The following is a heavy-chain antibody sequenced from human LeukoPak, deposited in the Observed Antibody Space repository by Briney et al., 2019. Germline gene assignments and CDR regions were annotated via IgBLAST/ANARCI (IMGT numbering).Heavy chain of an antibody. V-gene: IGHV3-11*01. Sequence: GGSLRLSCAASGFTFSDYYMSWIRQAPGKGLEWVSYISSSGSTVYYADSVKGRFTISRDNAKNSLYLQMNSLRAEDTAVYYCARVWTYSSSWFWFDPWGQGTLVTVSS. D-gene: IGHD6-13*01. CDR1: GFTFSDYY. CDR3: ARVWTYSSSWFWFDP. J-gene: IGHJ5*02. CDR2: ISSSGSTV.